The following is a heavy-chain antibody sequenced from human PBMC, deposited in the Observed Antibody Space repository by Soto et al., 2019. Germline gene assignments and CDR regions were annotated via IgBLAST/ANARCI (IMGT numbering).Heavy chain of an antibody. J-gene: IGHJ4*02. Sequence: SETLSLTCIVSGGSVSSGSYYWSWIRQPPGKGLEWIGYIYYSGSTNYKPSLKSRVTISVDTSKNQFSLKLSSVTDADTAVYYCASTLPLRVFDYWGKGTLVTVSS. CDR3: ASTLPLRVFDY. CDR2: IYYSGST. CDR1: GGSVSSGSYY. V-gene: IGHV4-61*01.